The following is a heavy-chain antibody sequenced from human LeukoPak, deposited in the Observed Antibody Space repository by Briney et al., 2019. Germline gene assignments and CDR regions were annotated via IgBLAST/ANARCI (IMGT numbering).Heavy chain of an antibody. CDR2: ISHSGDT. CDR3: VRDQGDWFDP. D-gene: IGHD3-16*01. CDR1: NYTISSGYF. V-gene: IGHV4-38-2*02. J-gene: IGHJ5*02. Sequence: SETLSLTCAVSNYTISSGYFWGWIRQLPGKGLEWIGSISHSGDTYYKSSLKSRVAVSLDTSKNQFSLRLTSVTAADTALYYCVRDQGDWFDPWGQGTLVTVSS.